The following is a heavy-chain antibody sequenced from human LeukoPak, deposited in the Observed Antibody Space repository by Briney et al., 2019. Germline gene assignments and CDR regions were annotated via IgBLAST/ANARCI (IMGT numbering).Heavy chain of an antibody. CDR1: DGSISSSSYY. Sequence: PSETLSLTCTVSDGSISSSSYYGGWIRQPPGKGLEWIGSIYYSGSTYYNPSLKSRVTISVDTSKNQFSLKLSSVTAADTAVYYCARHPQPDGSGKTTFDYWGQGTLVTVSS. CDR2: IYYSGST. D-gene: IGHD3-10*01. CDR3: ARHPQPDGSGKTTFDY. V-gene: IGHV4-39*01. J-gene: IGHJ4*02.